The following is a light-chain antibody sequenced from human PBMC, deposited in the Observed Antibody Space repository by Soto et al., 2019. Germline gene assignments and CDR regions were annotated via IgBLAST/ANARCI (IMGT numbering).Light chain of an antibody. V-gene: IGKV1-12*01. Sequence: DIQMTQSPSSVSASVGARVTIPCRASQGIRSWLAWYQQKPGKAPKLLIYAASSLQSGVPSRFSGSGSGTDFTLTISSLQPEDFATYYCQQANSFPRLTFGGGTKVEIK. CDR3: QQANSFPRLT. J-gene: IGKJ4*01. CDR1: QGIRSW. CDR2: AAS.